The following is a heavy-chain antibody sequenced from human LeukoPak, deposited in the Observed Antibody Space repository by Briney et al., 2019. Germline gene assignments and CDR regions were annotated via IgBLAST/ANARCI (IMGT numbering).Heavy chain of an antibody. CDR2: IYPGDSDT. CDR1: GYRISTYW. V-gene: IGHV5-51*01. J-gene: IGHJ4*02. CDR3: ARHPPPSHFDSSGYYFPFDY. D-gene: IGHD3-22*01. Sequence: GESLKISCKGSGYRISTYWIGWVRQMPGKGLEWMGIIYPGDSDTRYSPSFQGQVTISADKSITTAYLQWSNLKASDTAMYYCARHPPPSHFDSSGYYFPFDYWGQGTLVTVSS.